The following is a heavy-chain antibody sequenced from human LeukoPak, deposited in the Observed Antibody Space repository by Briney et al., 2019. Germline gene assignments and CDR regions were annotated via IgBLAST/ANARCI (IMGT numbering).Heavy chain of an antibody. J-gene: IGHJ4*02. V-gene: IGHV3-23*01. CDR1: GFTFSSYA. D-gene: IGHD6-6*01. Sequence: GGSLRLSCAASGFTFSSYAMSWVRQAPGKGLEWVSAISISGQNTYYADSVKGRFTISRDTSRNTLYLQMHSLRAEDTAVYYCARLISTSSSRFSDYWGQGTLVTVSS. CDR3: ARLISTSSSRFSDY. CDR2: ISISGQNT.